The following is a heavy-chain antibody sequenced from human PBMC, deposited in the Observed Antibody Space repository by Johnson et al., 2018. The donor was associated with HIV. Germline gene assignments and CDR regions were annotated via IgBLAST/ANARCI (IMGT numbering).Heavy chain of an antibody. J-gene: IGHJ3*02. V-gene: IGHV3-NL1*01. Sequence: QVQLVESGGGVVQPGRSLRLSCAASGFTFSSYGMHWVRQAPGKGLEWVSVIYSGGSIYYADSVKGRFTISRDNSKNTLYLQMNSLRAEDTAVYYCTTDPTGFDSSGYYTVDAFDIWGQGTMVTVSS. D-gene: IGHD3-22*01. CDR3: TTDPTGFDSSGYYTVDAFDI. CDR2: IYSGGSI. CDR1: GFTFSSYG.